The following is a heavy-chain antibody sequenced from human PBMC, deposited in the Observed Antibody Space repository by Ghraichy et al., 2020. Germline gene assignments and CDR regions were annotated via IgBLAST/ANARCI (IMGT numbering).Heavy chain of an antibody. CDR2: IYYSGST. V-gene: IGHV4-39*07. CDR1: GGSISSTSYY. D-gene: IGHD3-3*01. Sequence: SETLSLTCTVSGGSISSTSYYWGWIRQPPGKGLEWIGSIYYSGSTYYNPSLKSRVTISVDTSKNQFSLKLSSVTAADTAVYYCARPLRFLENWYFDLWGRGTLVTVSS. CDR3: ARPLRFLENWYFDL. J-gene: IGHJ2*01.